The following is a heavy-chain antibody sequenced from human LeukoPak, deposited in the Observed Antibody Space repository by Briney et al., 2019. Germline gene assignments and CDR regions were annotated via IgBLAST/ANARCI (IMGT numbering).Heavy chain of an antibody. CDR3: ARDRVVQGVIKYWFDP. CDR1: GYTFTSYY. J-gene: IGHJ5*02. V-gene: IGHV1-46*01. D-gene: IGHD3-10*01. CDR2: INPSGGST. Sequence: ASVKVSCKASGYTFTSYYMHWVRQAPGQGLEWMGIINPSGGSTSYAQKFQGRVTMTRDTSTSTVYMELSSLRSEDTAVYYCARDRVVQGVIKYWFDPWGQGTLVTVSS.